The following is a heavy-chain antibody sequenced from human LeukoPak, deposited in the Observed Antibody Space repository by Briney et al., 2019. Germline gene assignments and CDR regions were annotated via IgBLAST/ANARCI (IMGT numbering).Heavy chain of an antibody. CDR1: GFVFSDAW. J-gene: IGHJ6*02. CDR3: ARDSGSGMDV. CDR2: LYSGGST. Sequence: GGSLRLSCAVSGFVFSDAWMSWVRQAPGKGLEWVSVLYSGGSTYYADSVKGRFTISRDNSKNTLYLQMNSLRAEDTAVYYCARDSGSGMDVWGQGTTVTVSS. V-gene: IGHV3-53*01. D-gene: IGHD6-25*01.